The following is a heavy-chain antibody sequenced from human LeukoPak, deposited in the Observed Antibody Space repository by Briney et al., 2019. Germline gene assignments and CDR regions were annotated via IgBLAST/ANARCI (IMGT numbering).Heavy chain of an antibody. CDR2: ISAYNGNT. J-gene: IGHJ6*03. Sequence: ASVKVSCKASGYTFTSYGISWVRQAPGQGLEWMGWISAYNGNTNYARKLQGRVTMTADTSTSTAYMELSRLRSDDTAVYYCARERARVYYYYMDVWGKGTTVTVSS. CDR3: ARERARVYYYYMDV. CDR1: GYTFTSYG. V-gene: IGHV1-18*01. D-gene: IGHD6-6*01.